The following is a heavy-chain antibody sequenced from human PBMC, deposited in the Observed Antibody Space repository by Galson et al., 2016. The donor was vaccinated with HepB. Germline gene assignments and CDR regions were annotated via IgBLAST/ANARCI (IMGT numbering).Heavy chain of an antibody. CDR3: ARRYKGTRGRPDY. D-gene: IGHD3-10*01. J-gene: IGHJ4*02. CDR2: IIPILGVT. CDR1: GGTFSRYA. Sequence: SVKVSCKVSGGTFSRYAISWVRQAPGQGLEWMGGIIPILGVTDQVEKFQGRVTITADESTTTAYMELTSLTSEDTAVYYCARRYKGTRGRPDYWGQGTLVTVSS. V-gene: IGHV1-69*13.